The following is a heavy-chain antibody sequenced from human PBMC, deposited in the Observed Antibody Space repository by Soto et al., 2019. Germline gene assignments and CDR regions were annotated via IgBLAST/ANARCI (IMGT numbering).Heavy chain of an antibody. V-gene: IGHV1-2*04. J-gene: IGHJ4*02. CDR2: INPNSGGT. Sequence: ASVKVSCKASGYTFTGYYMHWVRQAPGQGLEWMGWINPNSGGTNYAQKFQGWVTMTRDTSISTAYMELSRLRSDDTAVYYCARVVDYGGNSGIDYFDYWGQGTLVTVSS. D-gene: IGHD4-17*01. CDR3: ARVVDYGGNSGIDYFDY. CDR1: GYTFTGYY.